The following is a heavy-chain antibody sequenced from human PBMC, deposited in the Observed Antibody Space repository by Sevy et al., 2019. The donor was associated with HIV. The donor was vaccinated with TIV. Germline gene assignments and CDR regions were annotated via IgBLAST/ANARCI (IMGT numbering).Heavy chain of an antibody. J-gene: IGHJ4*02. CDR1: GGSISSSSYY. Sequence: SETRSLTCTVSGGSISSSSYYWGWIRQPPGKGLEWIGSIYYSGSTYYNPSLKSRVTISVDTSKNQFSLKLSSVTAADTAVYYCARLLYSSSSLDYWGQGTLVTVSS. D-gene: IGHD6-6*01. V-gene: IGHV4-39*01. CDR3: ARLLYSSSSLDY. CDR2: IYYSGST.